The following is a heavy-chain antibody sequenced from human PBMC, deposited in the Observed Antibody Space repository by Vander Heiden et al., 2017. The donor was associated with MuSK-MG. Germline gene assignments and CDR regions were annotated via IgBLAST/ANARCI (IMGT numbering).Heavy chain of an antibody. CDR2: ISSSSSTM. CDR1: GFTFSSYS. CDR3: ARVAYNWNYY. Sequence: EVQLVESGGGLVQPGGSLRLSCAASGFTFSSYSMNWVRQAPGKGLEWVSYISSSSSTMYYADSVKGRFTISRDNAKNSLYLQMNSLRAEDTAVYYCARVAYNWNYYWGQGTLVTVSS. V-gene: IGHV3-48*01. D-gene: IGHD1-7*01. J-gene: IGHJ4*02.